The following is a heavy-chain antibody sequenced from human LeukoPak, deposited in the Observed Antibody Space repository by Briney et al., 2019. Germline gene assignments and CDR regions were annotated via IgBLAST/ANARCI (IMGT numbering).Heavy chain of an antibody. CDR3: ASSLAVAVIAFDI. V-gene: IGHV4-34*01. CDR1: GGSINGYY. CDR2: INQSGST. Sequence: SETLSPTCTVSGGSINGYYWSWIRQPPGKGLEWIGEINQSGSTNYNPSLKSRVTISVDTSKNQFSLKLSSVTAADTAVYYCASSLAVAVIAFDIWGQGTMVTVSS. J-gene: IGHJ3*02. D-gene: IGHD6-19*01.